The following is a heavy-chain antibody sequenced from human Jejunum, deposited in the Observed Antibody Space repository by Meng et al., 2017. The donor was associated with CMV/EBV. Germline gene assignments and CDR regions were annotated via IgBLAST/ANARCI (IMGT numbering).Heavy chain of an antibody. CDR3: AKDMGYTSSSGMDV. CDR1: GFTFYDYA. D-gene: IGHD6-6*01. J-gene: IGHJ6*02. V-gene: IGHV3-9*01. CDR2: ISWNSGGI. Sequence: GFTFYDYAMRWVRQAPGKGLEWVSSISWNSGGIVYADSVMGRFTISRDNAKNSLYLQMNSLRPEDTAFYYCAKDMGYTSSSGMDVWGQGATVTVSS.